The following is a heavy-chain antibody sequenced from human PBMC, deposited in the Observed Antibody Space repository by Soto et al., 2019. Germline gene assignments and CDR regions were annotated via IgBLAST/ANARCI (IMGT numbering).Heavy chain of an antibody. D-gene: IGHD3-10*01. V-gene: IGHV1-18*01. Sequence: QVQLVQSGAEVKKPGASVKVSCKASGYTLTNYGISWVQQAPGQGLEWMGWIGGDNGNTNYAQSLQGRVTMSRDTSTSTAYMELRSLGSDDTAVYYCARDRRIRARNFDYWGQGTLVTVSS. CDR3: ARDRRIRARNFDY. J-gene: IGHJ4*02. CDR2: IGGDNGNT. CDR1: GYTLTNYG.